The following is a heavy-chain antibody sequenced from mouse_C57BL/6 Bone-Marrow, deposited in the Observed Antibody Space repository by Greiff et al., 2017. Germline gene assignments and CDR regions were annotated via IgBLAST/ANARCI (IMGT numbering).Heavy chain of an antibody. Sequence: EVKLMESGGGLVQPGGSLSLSCAASGFTFTDYYMSWVRQPPGKALEWLGFIRNKANGYTTEYSASVKGRFTISRDNSQSILYLQMKALRAEDSATYDCAGYYYGFDSWGQGTTLTVSS. V-gene: IGHV7-3*01. D-gene: IGHD1-1*01. CDR1: GFTFTDYY. J-gene: IGHJ2*01. CDR2: IRNKANGYTT. CDR3: AGYYYGFDS.